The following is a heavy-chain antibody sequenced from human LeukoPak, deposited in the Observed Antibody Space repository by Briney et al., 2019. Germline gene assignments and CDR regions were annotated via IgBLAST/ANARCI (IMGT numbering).Heavy chain of an antibody. J-gene: IGHJ4*02. Sequence: GGSLRLSCAASGFTFSSYWMSWVRQAPGKGLEWVANIKQDGSEKYYVDSVKGRFTISRDNAKNSLYLQMNSLGAEDTAVYYCASPLSDGDYYGYWGQGTLVTVSS. CDR3: ASPLSDGDYYGY. V-gene: IGHV3-7*01. CDR1: GFTFSSYW. CDR2: IKQDGSEK. D-gene: IGHD4-17*01.